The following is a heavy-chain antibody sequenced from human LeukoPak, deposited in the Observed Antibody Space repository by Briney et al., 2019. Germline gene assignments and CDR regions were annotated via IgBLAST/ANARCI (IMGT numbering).Heavy chain of an antibody. CDR2: ISFSGGNT. D-gene: IGHD3-9*01. J-gene: IGHJ4*02. CDR3: AKHASYYDVLTGYLSTLDY. CDR1: QFTFSRYA. V-gene: IGHV3-23*01. Sequence: GGSLRLSCAASQFTFSRYAMSWVRQAPGMGLEWVSVISFSGGNTYYADSVKGRFTISRDNSNNMLHLQMNGLRAEDTAVYYCAKHASYYDVLTGYLSTLDYWGQGTLVTVSS.